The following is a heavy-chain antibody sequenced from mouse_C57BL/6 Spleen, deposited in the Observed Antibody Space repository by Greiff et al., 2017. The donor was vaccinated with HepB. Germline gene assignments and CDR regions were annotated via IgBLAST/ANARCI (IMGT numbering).Heavy chain of an antibody. J-gene: IGHJ4*01. Sequence: EVKLMESEGGLVQPGSSMKLSCTASGFTFSDYYMAWVRQVPEKGLEWVANINYDGSSTYYLDSLKSRFIISRDNAKNILYLQMSSLKSEDTATYYCARGLYYSYAMDYWGQGTSVTVSS. CDR1: GFTFSDYY. D-gene: IGHD2-1*01. CDR3: ARGLYYSYAMDY. CDR2: INYDGSST. V-gene: IGHV5-16*01.